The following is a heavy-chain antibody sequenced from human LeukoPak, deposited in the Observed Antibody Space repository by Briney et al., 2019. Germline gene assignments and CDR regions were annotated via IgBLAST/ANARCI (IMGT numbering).Heavy chain of an antibody. D-gene: IGHD2-2*01. CDR2: INHSGST. CDR1: GGSFSGYY. J-gene: IGHJ4*02. Sequence: SETLSLTCAVYGGSFSGYYWSWIRQPPGKGLEWIGEINHSGSTNYNPSLKSRVTISVDTSKNQFSLKLSSVTAADTAVYYCARGSSPPAARGFFDYWGQGTLVTVSS. CDR3: ARGSSPPAARGFFDY. V-gene: IGHV4-34*01.